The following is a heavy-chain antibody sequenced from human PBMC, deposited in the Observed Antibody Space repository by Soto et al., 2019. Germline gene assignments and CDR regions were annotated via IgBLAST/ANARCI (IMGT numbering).Heavy chain of an antibody. D-gene: IGHD6-13*01. CDR2: ISGSGGST. Sequence: EVQLLESGGGLVQPGGSLRLSCAASGFTFSSYAMSWVRQAPGKGLEWVSAISGSGGSTYYADSVKGRFTISRDNSQNTLSLKMNSLRAEDTAVYYCAYSSTSFDYWGQGTLVTVSS. CDR3: AYSSTSFDY. CDR1: GFTFSSYA. V-gene: IGHV3-23*01. J-gene: IGHJ4*02.